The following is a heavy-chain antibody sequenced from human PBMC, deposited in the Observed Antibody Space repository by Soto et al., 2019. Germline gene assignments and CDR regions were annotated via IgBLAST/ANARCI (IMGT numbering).Heavy chain of an antibody. CDR1: GGSISSGGYS. CDR3: ARVPDR. J-gene: IGHJ5*02. CDR2: MYHSGST. Sequence: LSETLSLTCAVSGGSISSGGYSWSWIRQPPGKGLEWIGYMYHSGSTYYNPSLKSRVTISVDRSKNQFSLKLSSVAAADTAVYYCARVPDRWGQGTLVTVSS. D-gene: IGHD2-2*01. V-gene: IGHV4-30-2*01.